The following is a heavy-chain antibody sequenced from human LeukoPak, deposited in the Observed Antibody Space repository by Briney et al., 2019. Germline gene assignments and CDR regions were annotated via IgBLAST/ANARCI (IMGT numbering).Heavy chain of an antibody. Sequence: GESLKISCKGSGYSFTNYWIGWVGQLPGKGLDGMGIPYPADSDTRYSQSFQGQVTISADKSISTAYLQWSSLEASDTAIYYCARHKGFSSAWYADYWGQGTLVTVAS. CDR3: ARHKGFSSAWYADY. CDR1: GYSFTNYW. CDR2: PYPADSDT. J-gene: IGHJ4*02. V-gene: IGHV5-51*01. D-gene: IGHD6-19*01.